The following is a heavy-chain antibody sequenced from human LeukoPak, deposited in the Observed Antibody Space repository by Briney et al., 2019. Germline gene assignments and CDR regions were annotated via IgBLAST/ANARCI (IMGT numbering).Heavy chain of an antibody. D-gene: IGHD3-22*01. CDR1: GFTFSTYS. CDR2: ITSGGTYI. CDR3: ARVQTDSSGDYYGFDY. V-gene: IGHV3-21*01. J-gene: IGHJ4*02. Sequence: SGGSLRLSCAASGFTFSTYSMNWVRQAPGKGLEWVSSITSGGTYIYYADSVKGRFTISRDNAKNSLYLQMNSLRAEDTAVYYCARVQTDSSGDYYGFDYWGQGTLVTVSS.